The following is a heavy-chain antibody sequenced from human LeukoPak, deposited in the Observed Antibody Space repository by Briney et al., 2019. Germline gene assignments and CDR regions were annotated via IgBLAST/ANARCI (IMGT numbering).Heavy chain of an antibody. J-gene: IGHJ6*02. V-gene: IGHV3-7*03. Sequence: PGGSLRLSCAASGFTFSSYWMNWARQAPGKGLEWVASINHNGNVNYYVDSVKGRFTISRDNAKNSLYLQMSNLRAEDTAVYYCARTHSNQPESYYYYGLDVWGQGTKVTVSS. CDR1: GFTFSSYW. CDR3: ARTHSNQPESYYYYGLDV. CDR2: INHNGNVN. D-gene: IGHD1-14*01.